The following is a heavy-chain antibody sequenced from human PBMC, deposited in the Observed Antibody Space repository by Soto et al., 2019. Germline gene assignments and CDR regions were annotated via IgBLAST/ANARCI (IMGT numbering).Heavy chain of an antibody. D-gene: IGHD3-22*01. J-gene: IGHJ4*02. CDR3: ARDSRLPSRYYYDISGYPMSGDYFDF. CDR2: ISGSGGST. V-gene: IGHV3-23*01. CDR1: GFTFSSYA. Sequence: GGSLILSCAASGFTFSSYAMSWVRQAPGKGLEWGSAISGSGGSTYYADSVKGRFTISRDNSKNTLYLQMNSLRAEDTAVYYCARDSRLPSRYYYDISGYPMSGDYFDFWGQGTLGHVS.